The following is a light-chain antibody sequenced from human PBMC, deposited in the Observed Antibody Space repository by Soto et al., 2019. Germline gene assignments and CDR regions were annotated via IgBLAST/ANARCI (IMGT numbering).Light chain of an antibody. CDR2: WAS. V-gene: IGKV4-1*01. Sequence: DIVMTQSPDSLTVSLGERATINCKSSPSVLYSSNNKNYLTWYQQKPGQPPKLLIYWASIRESGVPDRFSGSGSGTDFTLTISSLQAEDVAVYYCQQYYSLPWTFGQGTKVEIK. CDR1: PSVLYSSNNKNY. J-gene: IGKJ1*01. CDR3: QQYYSLPWT.